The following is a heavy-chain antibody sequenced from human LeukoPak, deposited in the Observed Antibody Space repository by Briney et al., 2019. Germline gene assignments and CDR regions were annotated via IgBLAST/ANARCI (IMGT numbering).Heavy chain of an antibody. CDR3: TTDPHYDFWSGYYPN. V-gene: IGHV3-15*01. J-gene: IGHJ4*02. Sequence: GGSLRLSCAASGFTFSNAWMSWVRQAPGKGLEWVGRIKSKTDGGTTDYAAPVKGRFTISRDDSKNTLYLQMNSLKTEDTAVYYSTTDPHYDFWSGYYPNWGQGTLVTVSS. CDR2: IKSKTDGGTT. CDR1: GFTFSNAW. D-gene: IGHD3-3*01.